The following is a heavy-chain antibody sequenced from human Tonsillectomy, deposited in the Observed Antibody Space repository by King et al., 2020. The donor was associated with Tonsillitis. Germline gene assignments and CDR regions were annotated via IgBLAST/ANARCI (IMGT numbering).Heavy chain of an antibody. CDR2: IYYSGTT. J-gene: IGHJ4*02. CDR3: ARRDYDSSGYRFDS. CDR1: GGSISSYY. D-gene: IGHD3-22*01. V-gene: IGHV4-59*01. Sequence: QVQLQESGPGLVKPSETLSLTCPVSGGSISSYYWSWIRQPPGKGLEWIGYIYYSGTTRYNTSLKSRVTISVDTSKNQFSLKLTSVTAADTAVYYCARRDYDSSGYRFDSWGQGTLITVSS.